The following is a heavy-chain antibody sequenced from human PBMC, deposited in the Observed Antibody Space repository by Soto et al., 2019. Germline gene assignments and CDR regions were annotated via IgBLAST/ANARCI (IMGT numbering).Heavy chain of an antibody. CDR2: ISYDGSNK. CDR3: AKAPQVASYYYYGMDV. Sequence: GGSLRLSCAASGFTFSSYGMHWVSQAPGKGLEWVAVISYDGSNKYYADSVKGRFTISRDNSKNTLYLQMNSLRAEDTAVYYCAKAPQVASYYYYGMDVWGQGTTVTVSS. CDR1: GFTFSSYG. D-gene: IGHD2-15*01. J-gene: IGHJ6*02. V-gene: IGHV3-30*18.